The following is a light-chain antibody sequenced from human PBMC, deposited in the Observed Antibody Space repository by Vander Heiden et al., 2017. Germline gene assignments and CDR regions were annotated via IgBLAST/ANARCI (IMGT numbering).Light chain of an antibody. V-gene: IGKV3-20*01. CDR1: QSVSSSY. Sequence: EVVLTQSPGTLSLSPGERATLSCRASQSVSSSYLAWYQQKPGQAPRLLIYGASSRATGIPDRFSGSRSGTDFTLTISRLEPEDLAVYYCQQDGSSPYTFGQWTKLEIK. CDR3: QQDGSSPYT. J-gene: IGKJ2*01. CDR2: GAS.